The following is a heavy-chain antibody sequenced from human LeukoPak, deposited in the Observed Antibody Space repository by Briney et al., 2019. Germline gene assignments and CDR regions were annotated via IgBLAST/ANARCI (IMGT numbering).Heavy chain of an antibody. V-gene: IGHV3-23*01. J-gene: IGHJ4*02. Sequence: GSLRLSCAASGFTFSSYAMSWVRQAPGKGLEWVSAISGSGGSTYYADSVKGRFTISRDNSKNTLYLQMNSLRAEDTAVYYCARGNWAEDGYFDYWGQGTLVTVSS. CDR1: GFTFSSYA. CDR2: ISGSGGST. D-gene: IGHD7-27*01. CDR3: ARGNWAEDGYFDY.